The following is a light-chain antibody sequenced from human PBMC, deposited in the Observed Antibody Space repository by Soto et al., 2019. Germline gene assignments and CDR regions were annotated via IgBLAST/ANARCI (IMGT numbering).Light chain of an antibody. CDR1: QSVSSSY. V-gene: IGKV3-20*01. Sequence: EIVLTQSPGTLSLSPGERGTLSCRASQSVSSSYLAWYQQKPGQAPRLLIYGASSRATGIPDRFSGSGSGTDFTLTISRLEPEDFAVYYCQQYVSSFTFGPGTKVDIK. CDR3: QQYVSSFT. J-gene: IGKJ3*01. CDR2: GAS.